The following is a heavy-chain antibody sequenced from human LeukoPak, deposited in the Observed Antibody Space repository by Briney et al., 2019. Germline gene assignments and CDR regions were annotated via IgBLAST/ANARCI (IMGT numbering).Heavy chain of an antibody. CDR1: GFTFSSYS. Sequence: PGVSLRLSCAASGFTFSSYSMNWVRQAPGKGLEWVLSISSSSSYIYYADSVRGRFTISRDNAKNSLYLQMNSVRAEGTAVYYCRGTIVGTTTSIDYWGQGTLVTVSS. CDR2: ISSSSSYI. V-gene: IGHV3-21*01. J-gene: IGHJ4*02. D-gene: IGHD1-26*01. CDR3: RGTIVGTTTSIDY.